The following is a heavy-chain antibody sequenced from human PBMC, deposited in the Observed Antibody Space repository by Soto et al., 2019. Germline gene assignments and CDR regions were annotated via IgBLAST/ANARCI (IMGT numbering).Heavy chain of an antibody. V-gene: IGHV3-30*03. CDR2: ISYDGANK. D-gene: IGHD1-1*01. CDR3: ARDVATSGTKFFYGMAV. CDR1: RFIFNIYG. Sequence: WGSLRLSCSASRFIFNIYGMHFFRHTPFKWLEWVAVISYDGANKYYADSVKGRFTISRDNSKNTLYLEMNSLRPDDTAIYYCARDVATSGTKFFYGMAVWGQGTTVTVSS. J-gene: IGHJ6*02.